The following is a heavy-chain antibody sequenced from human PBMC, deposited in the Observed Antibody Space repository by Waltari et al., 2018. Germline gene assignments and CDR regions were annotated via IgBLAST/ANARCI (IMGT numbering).Heavy chain of an antibody. CDR1: GGSISSSSYY. V-gene: IGHV4-39*07. Sequence: QLQLQESGPGLVKPSETLSLTCTVSGGSISSSSYYWGWIRQPPGKGLEWIGSIYYSGSTYYNPSLKSRVTISVDTSKNQFSLKLSSVTAADTAVYYCARGGLDSSGYSDFDYWGQGTLVTVSS. CDR2: IYYSGST. D-gene: IGHD3-22*01. J-gene: IGHJ4*02. CDR3: ARGGLDSSGYSDFDY.